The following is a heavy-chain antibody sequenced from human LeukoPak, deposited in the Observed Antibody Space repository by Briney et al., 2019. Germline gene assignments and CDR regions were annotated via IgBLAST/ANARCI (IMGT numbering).Heavy chain of an antibody. J-gene: IGHJ5*02. Sequence: GASVKVSCKASGYTFTSYDISWVRQAPGQGLEWMGGIIPIFGTANYAQKFQGRVTITADESTSTAYMELSSLRSEDTAVYYCARDRGPMVRGSYSTGGWFDPWGQGTLVTVSS. CDR3: ARDRGPMVRGSYSTGGWFDP. D-gene: IGHD3-10*01. V-gene: IGHV1-69*13. CDR2: IIPIFGTA. CDR1: GYTFTSYD.